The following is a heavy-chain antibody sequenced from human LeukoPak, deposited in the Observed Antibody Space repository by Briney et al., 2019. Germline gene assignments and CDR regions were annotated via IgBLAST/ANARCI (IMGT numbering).Heavy chain of an antibody. J-gene: IGHJ3*02. CDR2: IHSNDDT. D-gene: IGHD1-26*01. Sequence: GGSLRLSCAASGFTFSSYWMTSVRQAPGKGLECVAVIHSNDDTYYAVSVRGRFTISRDNAKNSLYLQMNSLRAEDTALYYCASRYSGSYGAFDIWGQGTMVTVSS. CDR1: GFTFSSYW. V-gene: IGHV3-20*04. CDR3: ASRYSGSYGAFDI.